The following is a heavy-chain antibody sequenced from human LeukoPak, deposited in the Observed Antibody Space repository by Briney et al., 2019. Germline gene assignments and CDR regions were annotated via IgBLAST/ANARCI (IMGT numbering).Heavy chain of an antibody. CDR3: ARSEGVVTGYYIDV. Sequence: SETLSLTCTVSGGSISSSSYYWGWIRQPPGKGLEWIGSIYYSGSTYYNPSLKSRVTISVDTSKNQFSLKLSSVTAADTAVYYCARSEGVVTGYYIDVWGKGTTVTVSS. J-gene: IGHJ6*03. CDR1: GGSISSSSYY. D-gene: IGHD2-2*01. CDR2: IYYSGST. V-gene: IGHV4-39*01.